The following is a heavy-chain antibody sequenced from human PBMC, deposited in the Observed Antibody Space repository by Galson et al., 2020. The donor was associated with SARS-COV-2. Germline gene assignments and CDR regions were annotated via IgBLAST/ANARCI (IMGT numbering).Heavy chain of an antibody. CDR2: ISSSGVST. D-gene: IGHD3-22*01. J-gene: IGHJ3*02. Sequence: GESLKISCAASGFKFSNYVMSWVRQAPGKGLEWVSAISSSGVSTYYAASVRGRFTISRDNSKNTLYLQMNSRRAEDMAVYYCANTYWYDNRDDAFDIWGQGTMVSVSS. CDR1: GFKFSNYV. CDR3: ANTYWYDNRDDAFDI. V-gene: IGHV3-23*01.